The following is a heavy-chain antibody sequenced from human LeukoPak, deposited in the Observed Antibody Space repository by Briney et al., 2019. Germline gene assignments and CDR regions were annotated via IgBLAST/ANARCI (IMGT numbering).Heavy chain of an antibody. CDR3: ARLGSVGYYNYQYMDI. CDR1: GGSFSGYY. Sequence: PSETLSLTCAVYGGSFSGYYWSWIRQPPGKGLEWIGEINDIGNTNYHPSLRRRATISVDTSKNQFSLSLTSATAADTAVYFCARLGSVGYYNYQYMDIWGNGTTVTVSS. CDR2: INDIGNT. D-gene: IGHD3-10*01. J-gene: IGHJ6*03. V-gene: IGHV4-34*01.